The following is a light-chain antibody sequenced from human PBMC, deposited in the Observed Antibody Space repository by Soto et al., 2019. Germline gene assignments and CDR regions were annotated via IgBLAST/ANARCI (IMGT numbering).Light chain of an antibody. V-gene: IGKV3-11*01. Sequence: EVVLTQSPATLSLSPGERATLSCRASQSVSSYLAWYQQKPGQAPRLLIYDASNRATGIPARFSGSGSGTAFTLTISSLQSEDFAVYHCQQYNNWPPFDFGQGTRLEIK. CDR1: QSVSSY. CDR3: QQYNNWPPFD. J-gene: IGKJ5*01. CDR2: DAS.